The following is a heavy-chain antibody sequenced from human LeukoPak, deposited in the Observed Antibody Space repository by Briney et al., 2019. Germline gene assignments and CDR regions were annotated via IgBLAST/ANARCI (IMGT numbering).Heavy chain of an antibody. CDR3: ARWAPSTSFDY. Sequence: SETLSLTCTVSGGSISSYYWSWIRQPPGKGLEWIGYIYYSGSTNYNPSLKSRVTISVDTSKNQFSLKLSSVTAADTAVYYCARWAPSTSFDYWGQGTLVTVS. D-gene: IGHD2-2*01. J-gene: IGHJ4*02. CDR1: GGSISSYY. V-gene: IGHV4-59*01. CDR2: IYYSGST.